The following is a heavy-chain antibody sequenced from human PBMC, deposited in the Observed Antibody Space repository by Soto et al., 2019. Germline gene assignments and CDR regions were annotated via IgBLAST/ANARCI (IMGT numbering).Heavy chain of an antibody. CDR1: GYTFTSYH. V-gene: IGHV1-18*01. CDR2: ISAYNTNT. CDR3: AIDTPPTDY. Sequence: QVQLVQSGAEVKKPGASVKVSCKTSGYTFTSYHISWVRQAPGQGLEWMGWISAYNTNTNYAQKYQGRVTMTTDTLRSTAYMELRSLRSDDTAVYYCAIDTPPTDYWGQGPLVTVSS. J-gene: IGHJ4*02.